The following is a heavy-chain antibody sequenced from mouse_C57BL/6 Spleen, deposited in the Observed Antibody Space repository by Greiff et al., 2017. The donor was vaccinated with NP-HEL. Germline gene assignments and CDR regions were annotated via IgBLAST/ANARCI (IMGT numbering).Heavy chain of an antibody. Sequence: QVQLQQPGAELVKPGASVKLSCKASGYTFTSYWMQWVKQRPGQGLEWIGEIDPSDSYTNYNHKFKGKATLTVDTSSSTAYMQLSSLTSEDSAVYYCASRGYGSYWGQGTLVTVSA. J-gene: IGHJ3*01. CDR1: GYTFTSYW. CDR3: ASRGYGSY. D-gene: IGHD2-2*01. CDR2: IDPSDSYT. V-gene: IGHV1-50*01.